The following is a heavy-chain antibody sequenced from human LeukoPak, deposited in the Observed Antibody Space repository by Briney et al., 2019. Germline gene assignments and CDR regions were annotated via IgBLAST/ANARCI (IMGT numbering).Heavy chain of an antibody. J-gene: IGHJ6*02. Sequence: PGGSLRLSCAASGFTFSSYSMNWVRQAPGKGPEWLSDISSNSATVYYADSVKGRFTVSRDNAKNSLSLQMNSLVAEDTAVYYCARDTRSLMDVWGQGPTVTV. CDR2: ISSNSATV. D-gene: IGHD3-16*02. CDR3: ARDTRSLMDV. CDR1: GFTFSSYS. V-gene: IGHV3-48*01.